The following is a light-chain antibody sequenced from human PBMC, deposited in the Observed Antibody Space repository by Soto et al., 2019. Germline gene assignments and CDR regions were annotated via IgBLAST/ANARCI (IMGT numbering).Light chain of an antibody. Sequence: DIQLTQTRSTLPASVGDRVTITWRASQSISNWLAWYQQKPRTAPKLLIYHAATLESGVPSRFSGSGSETEFTLTITSLQPEDYVTYYCQQRNSYPRTFGQGTKVDIK. J-gene: IGKJ2*01. CDR1: QSISNW. CDR3: QQRNSYPRT. V-gene: IGKV1-5*01. CDR2: HAA.